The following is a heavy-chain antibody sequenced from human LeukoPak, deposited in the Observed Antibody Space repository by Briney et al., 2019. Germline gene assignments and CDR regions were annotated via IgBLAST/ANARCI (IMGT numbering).Heavy chain of an antibody. CDR1: GFTSSDHY. CDR2: IRNKVNSYTT. CDR3: ATNNSNGLSLFDY. V-gene: IGHV3-72*01. D-gene: IGHD6-25*01. Sequence: GGSLRLSCVVSGFTSSDHYIDWARQAPGKGLEWVGRIRNKVNSYTTEYAASVKDRFTISRDDSKNSVWLQMNSLKTEDSAVYYCATNNSNGLSLFDYWGQGTLVTVSS. J-gene: IGHJ4*02.